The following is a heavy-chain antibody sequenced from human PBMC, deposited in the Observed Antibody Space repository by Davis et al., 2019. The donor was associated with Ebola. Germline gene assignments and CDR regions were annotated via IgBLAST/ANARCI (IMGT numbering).Heavy chain of an antibody. CDR1: GFTFSSYS. J-gene: IGHJ5*02. Sequence: PGGSLRLSCAASGFTFSSYSMNWVRQAPGKGLEWVSSISSSSSYIYYADSVKGRFTISRDNAKNSLYLQMNSLRAEDTAVYYCARVTPLISSGYLWGQGTLVTVSS. D-gene: IGHD3-22*01. V-gene: IGHV3-21*01. CDR3: ARVTPLISSGYL. CDR2: ISSSSSYI.